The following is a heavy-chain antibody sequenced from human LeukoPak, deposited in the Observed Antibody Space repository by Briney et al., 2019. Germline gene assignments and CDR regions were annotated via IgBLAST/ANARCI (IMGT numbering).Heavy chain of an antibody. CDR3: ALTQAYRGGGCFLVY. V-gene: IGHV4-39*01. J-gene: IGHJ4*02. Sequence: SETLSLTCTVFGGSISTSEYSWGWIRQPPGKGLEWIGSLYYSGLAYYNPSLKSRVTISVDTSRNQFSLNLTSVTAADTAVYYCALTQAYRGGGCFLVYSGQGTLVTVSS. CDR1: GGSISTSEYS. D-gene: IGHD2-21*01. CDR2: LYYSGLA.